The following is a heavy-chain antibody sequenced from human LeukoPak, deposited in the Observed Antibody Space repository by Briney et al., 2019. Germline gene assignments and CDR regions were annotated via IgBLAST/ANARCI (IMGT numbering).Heavy chain of an antibody. CDR3: ARVSGYSYFDY. Sequence: PGGSLRLSCAASGFTFSSYGMHWVRQAPGKGLEWVANIKQDGSEKYYVDSVKGRFTISRDNAKNSLYLQMNSLRAEDTAVYYCARVSGYSYFDYWGQGTLVTVSS. V-gene: IGHV3-7*01. D-gene: IGHD3-22*01. CDR2: IKQDGSEK. CDR1: GFTFSSYG. J-gene: IGHJ4*02.